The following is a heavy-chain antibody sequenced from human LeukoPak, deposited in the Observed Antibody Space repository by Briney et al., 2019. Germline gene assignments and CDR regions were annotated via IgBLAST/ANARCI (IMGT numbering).Heavy chain of an antibody. J-gene: IGHJ5*02. V-gene: IGHV3-9*01. Sequence: LTGGSLRLSCAASGFTFDDHAMHWVRQAPGKGLEWVSGISWNSGSIGYADSVKGRFTISRNNAYNSLYLQMNSLRDEDTALYYCAKSNCCCSSCYYGINGFDHWGQGTLVTVSS. CDR1: GFTFDDHA. CDR2: ISWNSGSI. CDR3: AKSNCCCSSCYYGINGFDH. D-gene: IGHD2-2*01.